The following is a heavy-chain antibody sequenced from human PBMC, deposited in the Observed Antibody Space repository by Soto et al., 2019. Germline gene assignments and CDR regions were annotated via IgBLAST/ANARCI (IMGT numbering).Heavy chain of an antibody. Sequence: ASVKVSCKASGYTFTSYDINWVRQATGQGLEWMGWMNPNSGNTGYAQKFQGRVTMTRNTSISTAYMELSSLRSEDTAVYYCARGPESRSTAYFDYWGQGTLVTVSS. D-gene: IGHD2-2*01. V-gene: IGHV1-8*01. CDR1: GYTFTSYD. J-gene: IGHJ4*02. CDR2: MNPNSGNT. CDR3: ARGPESRSTAYFDY.